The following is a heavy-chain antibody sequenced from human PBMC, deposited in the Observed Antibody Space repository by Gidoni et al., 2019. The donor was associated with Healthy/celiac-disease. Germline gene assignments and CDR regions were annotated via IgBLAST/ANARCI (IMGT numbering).Heavy chain of an antibody. Sequence: QVQLVESGGGVVQPGRSLRLSCAASGFTFSSYGMPWVRQAPGKGLEWVAVISYDGSNKYYADSVKGRFTISRDNSKNTLYLQMNSLRAEDTAVYYCAKSTYDSSGYYYFYYYYGMDVWGQGTTVTVSS. V-gene: IGHV3-30*18. D-gene: IGHD3-22*01. J-gene: IGHJ6*02. CDR1: GFTFSSYG. CDR2: ISYDGSNK. CDR3: AKSTYDSSGYYYFYYYYGMDV.